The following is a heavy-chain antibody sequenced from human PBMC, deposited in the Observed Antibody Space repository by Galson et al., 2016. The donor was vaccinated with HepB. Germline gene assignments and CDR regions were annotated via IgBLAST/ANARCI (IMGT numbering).Heavy chain of an antibody. Sequence: SLRLSCAASGFTFSTSWMSWVRQAPGKGLEWVANIKADGSEKYYVESVKGRFTISRDNAKNSLYLQMNSLRAEDTAVYYCARDYSSDWSWDYWGQGTLVTVSS. CDR2: IKADGSEK. D-gene: IGHD6-19*01. CDR3: ARDYSSDWSWDY. CDR1: GFTFSTSW. V-gene: IGHV3-7*03. J-gene: IGHJ4*02.